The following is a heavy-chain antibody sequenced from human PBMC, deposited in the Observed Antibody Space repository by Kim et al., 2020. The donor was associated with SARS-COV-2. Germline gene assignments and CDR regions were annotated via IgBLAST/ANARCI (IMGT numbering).Heavy chain of an antibody. Sequence: GGSLRLSCAASGFTFSSYCMHWVRQAPGKGLVWVSRINSDGGTTSYADSVKDRFTISRDNAKSTLYLQMNSLRAEDTAVYYCASRRYTGTYYYFDYWGQGTLVTVSS. J-gene: IGHJ4*02. V-gene: IGHV3-74*01. CDR1: GFTFSSYC. D-gene: IGHD1-26*01. CDR2: INSDGGTT. CDR3: ASRRYTGTYYYFDY.